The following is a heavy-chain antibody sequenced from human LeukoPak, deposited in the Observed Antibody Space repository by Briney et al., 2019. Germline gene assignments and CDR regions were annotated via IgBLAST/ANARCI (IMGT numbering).Heavy chain of an antibody. D-gene: IGHD3-22*01. CDR3: ARSDSSGLRPNDY. CDR2: INPNSGGT. Sequence: GASVKVSFTASGYTFTGYYMHWVRQAPGQGLEWMGWINPNSGGTNYAQKFQGRVTMTRDTSISTAYMELSRLRSDDTAVYYCARSDSSGLRPNDYWGQGTLVTVSS. CDR1: GYTFTGYY. V-gene: IGHV1-2*02. J-gene: IGHJ4*02.